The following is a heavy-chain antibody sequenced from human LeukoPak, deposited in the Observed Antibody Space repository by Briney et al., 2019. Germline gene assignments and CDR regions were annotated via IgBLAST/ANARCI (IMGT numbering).Heavy chain of an antibody. D-gene: IGHD5-24*01. Sequence: GSLRLSCAASGFTFSSYKMNWVRQAPGKGLEWVSYISSSGSTIYYADSVKGRFTISRDNAKNSLYLQMNSLRAEDTAVYYCARARDGYFDYWGQGTLVTVSS. V-gene: IGHV3-48*03. CDR1: GFTFSSYK. CDR3: ARARDGYFDY. CDR2: ISSSGSTI. J-gene: IGHJ4*02.